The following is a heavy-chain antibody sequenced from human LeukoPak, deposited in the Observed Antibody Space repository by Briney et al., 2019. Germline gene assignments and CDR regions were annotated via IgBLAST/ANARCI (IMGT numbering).Heavy chain of an antibody. V-gene: IGHV3-23*01. CDR1: GFTFSSYA. CDR2: ISGSGGST. D-gene: IGHD6-19*01. CDR3: AKSRARIAVAGTVYFQH. Sequence: GGSLRLSCVASGFTFSSYAMNWVRQAPGKVLEWVSAISGSGGSTYYADSVKGRFTISRDNSKNTLYLQMNSLRAEDTAVYYCAKSRARIAVAGTVYFQHWGQGTLVTVSS. J-gene: IGHJ1*01.